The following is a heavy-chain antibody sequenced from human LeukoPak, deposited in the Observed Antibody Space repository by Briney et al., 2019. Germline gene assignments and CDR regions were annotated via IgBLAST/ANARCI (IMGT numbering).Heavy chain of an antibody. V-gene: IGHV4-39*07. Sequence: PSETLSLTCSVSGASISSGSNYWGWIRQPPGKTLEWIGSIYSSGSTYYNPSLKSRVIIIIDTPKNHFSLTLSSVTAADTAVYYCARDLIVPVAMTGSGSYSTDYWGQGTLVTVSS. D-gene: IGHD3-10*01. CDR3: ARDLIVPVAMTGSGSYSTDY. CDR1: GASISSGSNY. J-gene: IGHJ4*02. CDR2: IYSSGST.